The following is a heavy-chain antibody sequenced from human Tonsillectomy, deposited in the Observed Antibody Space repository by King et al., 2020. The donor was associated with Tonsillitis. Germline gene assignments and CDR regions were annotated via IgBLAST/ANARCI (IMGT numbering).Heavy chain of an antibody. D-gene: IGHD3-22*01. Sequence: VQLVESGGGLVKPGGSLRLSCAASGFTFSDNYMTWIRQAPGKGLEWISYISSDSTYTNYADSVKGRFTISRDNAKNSLYLQMNSLRAEDTAMYYCARDQVDSSYADYWGQGNLVTVSS. CDR1: GFTFSDNY. V-gene: IGHV3-11*06. CDR2: ISSDSTYT. CDR3: ARDQVDSSYADY. J-gene: IGHJ4*02.